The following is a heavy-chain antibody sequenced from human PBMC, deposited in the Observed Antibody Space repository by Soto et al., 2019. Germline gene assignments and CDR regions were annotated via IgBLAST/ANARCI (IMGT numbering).Heavy chain of an antibody. D-gene: IGHD3-10*01. CDR2: ISGSGGST. CDR1: GFTFSRYA. J-gene: IGHJ4*02. V-gene: IGHV3-23*01. Sequence: EVQLLESGGGLVQPGGSLRLSCAASGFTFSRYAMSWVRQAPGKGLEWVSAISGSGGSTYYADSVKGRFTISRDNSKNTLYLQMNSLRAEDTDVYYCAKARADYYGSGSPFGYWGQGTLVTVSS. CDR3: AKARADYYGSGSPFGY.